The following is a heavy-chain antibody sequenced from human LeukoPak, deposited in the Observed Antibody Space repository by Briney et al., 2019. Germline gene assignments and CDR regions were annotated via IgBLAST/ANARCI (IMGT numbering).Heavy chain of an antibody. D-gene: IGHD2-15*01. CDR3: ARVGGCSGNGCYSGVYHYYYMDV. CDR1: GYTFTSYG. J-gene: IGHJ6*03. Sequence: ASVTVSCKASGYTFTSYGISWVRQAPGQGLVWMGWNSGYNGNTIYAQKFQGRVTMTTDTSTRAAQMELRSLSSDDTAVYYCARVGGCSGNGCYSGVYHYYYMDVWGKGTTVTVSS. V-gene: IGHV1-18*01. CDR2: NSGYNGNT.